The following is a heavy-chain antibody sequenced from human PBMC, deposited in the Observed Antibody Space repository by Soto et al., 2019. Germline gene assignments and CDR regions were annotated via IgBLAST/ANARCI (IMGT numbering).Heavy chain of an antibody. CDR2: IIPILGIA. J-gene: IGHJ4*02. V-gene: IGHV1-69*02. D-gene: IGHD5-18*01. CDR3: ARLVDTADFDY. CDR1: GGTFSSYT. Sequence: QVQLVQSGAEVKKPGSSVKVSCKASGGTFSSYTISWVRQAPGQGLEWMGRIIPILGIANYAQKFQGRVTITADKSTSTAHMELSSLRSEDTAVYYCARLVDTADFDYWGQGTLVTVSS.